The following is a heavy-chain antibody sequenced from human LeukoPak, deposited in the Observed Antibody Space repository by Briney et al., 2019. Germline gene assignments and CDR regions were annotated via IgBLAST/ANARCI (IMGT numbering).Heavy chain of an antibody. D-gene: IGHD3-9*01. CDR1: GFTFSSYA. CDR3: ARSPYYDILAGFYYYFDY. CDR2: ISFDGSNK. Sequence: GGSLRLSCAASGFTFSSYAMHWVRQAPGKGLEWVADISFDGSNKYYADSVKGRLTISRDNSKSTLYLQMNSLRAEDTATYYCARSPYYDILAGFYYYFDYWGQGTLVTVSS. J-gene: IGHJ4*02. V-gene: IGHV3-30-3*01.